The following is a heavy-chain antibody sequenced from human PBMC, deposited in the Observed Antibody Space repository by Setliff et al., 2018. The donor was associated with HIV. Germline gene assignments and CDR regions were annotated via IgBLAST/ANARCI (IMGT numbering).Heavy chain of an antibody. J-gene: IGHJ4*02. CDR3: ASPRRLRRGVFDY. V-gene: IGHV4-39*01. CDR2: IYYSGST. D-gene: IGHD5-12*01. CDR1: GGSISSSSYY. Sequence: PSETLSLTCTVSGGSISSSSYYWGWIRQPPGKGLEWIGSIYYSGSTYYNPSLKSRVTISVDTSKNQFSLKLSSVTAADTAVYYCASPRRLRRGVFDYWGQGTLVTVSS.